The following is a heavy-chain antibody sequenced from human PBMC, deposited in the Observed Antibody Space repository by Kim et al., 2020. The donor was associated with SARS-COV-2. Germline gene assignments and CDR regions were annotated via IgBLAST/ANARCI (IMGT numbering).Heavy chain of an antibody. Sequence: GGSLRLSCAASGFTFSSYALSWVRQAPGKGLEWVSRISASGGDTYYADSVQGRGTISRANSKNALKLDMNSLRAEDTAPDDCANVTTLTAPFYDYWAREP. CDR1: GFTFSSYA. J-gene: IGHJ4*02. CDR2: ISASGGDT. D-gene: IGHD4-4*01. V-gene: IGHV3-23*01. CDR3: ANVTTLTAPFYDY.